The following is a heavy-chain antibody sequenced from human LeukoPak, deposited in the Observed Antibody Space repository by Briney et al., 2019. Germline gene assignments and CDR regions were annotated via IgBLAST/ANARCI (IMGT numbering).Heavy chain of an antibody. CDR2: IYYSGST. Sequence: PSETLSLTCTVSGGSFSSSIYYWGWIRQPPGKGLEWIGSIYYSGSTYYNPSLKSRVTISVDTSKNQFSLKLSSVTAADTAVYYCARAWVVVATTPGSSWFDPWGQGTLVTVSS. CDR1: GGSFSSSIYY. D-gene: IGHD2-15*01. V-gene: IGHV4-39*07. CDR3: ARAWVVVATTPGSSWFDP. J-gene: IGHJ5*02.